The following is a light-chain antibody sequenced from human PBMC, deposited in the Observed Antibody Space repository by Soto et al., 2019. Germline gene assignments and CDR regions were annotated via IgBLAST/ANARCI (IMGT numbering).Light chain of an antibody. J-gene: IGLJ1*01. Sequence: QAVVTQEPSLTVSPGGTVTDTCASSTGAVTSDYYPNWFQQKPGQPPRALIYRTTYKHSWTPARFSGSILGGKPALTLSGVQPEDEADYYCLLYYGDSWVFGTGTKVTVL. CDR3: LLYYGDSWV. CDR2: RTT. V-gene: IGLV7-43*01. CDR1: TGAVTSDYY.